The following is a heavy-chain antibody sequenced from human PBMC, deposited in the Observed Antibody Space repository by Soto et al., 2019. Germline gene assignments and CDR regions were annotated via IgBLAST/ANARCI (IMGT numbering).Heavy chain of an antibody. CDR3: ARDQHGAVAGGYYYGMDV. Sequence: ASVKVSCKASGYTFTSYGISWVRQAPGQGLEWMGWISAYNGNTNYAQKLQGRVTMTTDTSTSTAYMELRSLRSDDTAVYYCARDQHGAVAGGYYYGMDVWGQGTTVTVPS. J-gene: IGHJ6*02. V-gene: IGHV1-18*04. CDR1: GYTFTSYG. CDR2: ISAYNGNT. D-gene: IGHD6-19*01.